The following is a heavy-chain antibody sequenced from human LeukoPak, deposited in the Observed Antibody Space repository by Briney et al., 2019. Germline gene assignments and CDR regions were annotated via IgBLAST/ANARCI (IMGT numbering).Heavy chain of an antibody. J-gene: IGHJ6*02. Sequence: SETLSLTRTVSGGSISSYYWSWIRQPPGKGLEWIGYIYYSGSTNYNPSLKSRVTISVDTSKNQFSLKLSSVTAADTAVYYCASSRGSSGWNNYYYYGMDVWGQGTTVTVSS. V-gene: IGHV4-59*01. D-gene: IGHD6-19*01. CDR1: GGSISSYY. CDR2: IYYSGST. CDR3: ASSRGSSGWNNYYYYGMDV.